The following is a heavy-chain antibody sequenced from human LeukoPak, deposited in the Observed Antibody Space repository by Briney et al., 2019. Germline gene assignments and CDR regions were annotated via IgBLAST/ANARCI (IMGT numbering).Heavy chain of an antibody. CDR3: ARGEDGSGSYYTFMGYYYYMDV. CDR1: GGTFSSCA. J-gene: IGHJ6*03. D-gene: IGHD3-10*01. CDR2: IIPIFGSA. Sequence: SVRVCCKASGGTFSSCAISWVRQAPGQGLAWMGGIIPIFGSANYAQKFQGRVTITTDESTSTAYMELSSLRSEDTAVYYCARGEDGSGSYYTFMGYYYYMDVWGKGPRSPSP. V-gene: IGHV1-69*05.